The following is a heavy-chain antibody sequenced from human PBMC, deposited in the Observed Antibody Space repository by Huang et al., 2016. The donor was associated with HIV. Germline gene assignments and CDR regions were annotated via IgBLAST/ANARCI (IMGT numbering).Heavy chain of an antibody. D-gene: IGHD3-16*01. CDR3: ARDASIDGGAHFDL. V-gene: IGHV1-8*01. Sequence: QVQMVQSGAEVKKPGASVRVSCKASGYTFSNYDINWLRKASGQGLEWMGLMNPTNGTAGSAKKFQGRVTMTRDTSMSTAYMELSSLRSDDTALYYCARDASIDGGAHFDLWGRGTLITVSS. J-gene: IGHJ2*01. CDR2: MNPTNGTA. CDR1: GYTFSNYD.